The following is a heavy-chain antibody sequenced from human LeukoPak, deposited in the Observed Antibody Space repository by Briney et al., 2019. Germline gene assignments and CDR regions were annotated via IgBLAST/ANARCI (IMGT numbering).Heavy chain of an antibody. J-gene: IGHJ1*01. CDR2: MNPNSGNT. Sequence: EASVKVSCKASGYTFTSYDINWVRQATGQGLEWMGWMNPNSGNTGYAQKFQGRVTMTRNTSISTAYMELSSLRSEDTAVYYCARDMTTVTTAYFQHWGQGTLVTVSS. CDR3: ARDMTTVTTAYFQH. D-gene: IGHD4-17*01. CDR1: GYTFTSYD. V-gene: IGHV1-8*01.